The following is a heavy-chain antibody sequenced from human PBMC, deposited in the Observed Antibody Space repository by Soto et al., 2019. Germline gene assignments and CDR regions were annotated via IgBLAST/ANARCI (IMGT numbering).Heavy chain of an antibody. CDR3: ARRAIYSNPAYFDY. CDR1: GGSFSGYY. CDR2: INHSGST. Sequence: ASETLSHPLGVYGGSFSGYYWGGSRQPPRKGLEWIGEINHSGSTNYNPSLKSRVTIAVDTSKNQFSLKLSSVTAADTAVYYCARRAIYSNPAYFDYWGQGTLVTVS. J-gene: IGHJ4*02. D-gene: IGHD6-13*01. V-gene: IGHV4-34*01.